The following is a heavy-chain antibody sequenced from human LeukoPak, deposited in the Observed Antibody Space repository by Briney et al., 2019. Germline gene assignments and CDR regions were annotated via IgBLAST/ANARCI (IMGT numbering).Heavy chain of an antibody. D-gene: IGHD3-22*01. V-gene: IGHV4-59*01. CDR1: GGSISSYY. Sequence: TSETLSLTCTVSGGSISSYYWSWIRQPPGKGLEWIGYIYYSGSTNYNPSLQSRVTISVDTSKNQFSLRLSSVTAADTAMYYCARENSYYDSSGYYYGSGYFDYWGQGTLVTVSS. J-gene: IGHJ4*02. CDR3: ARENSYYDSSGYYYGSGYFDY. CDR2: IYYSGST.